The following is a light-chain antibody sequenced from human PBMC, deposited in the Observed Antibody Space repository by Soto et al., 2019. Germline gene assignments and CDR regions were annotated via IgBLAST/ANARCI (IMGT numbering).Light chain of an antibody. CDR2: KAS. J-gene: IGKJ1*01. CDR3: HQYNSYPRT. Sequence: DIQMTQSPSTLSASVGDRVTITCRASQSISSWLAWYQQKPGKAPKLLIYKASSFESGVPSRFSGSGSGTEFTLPISSLQPDDFATYYCHQYNSYPRTFGQGTKVEIK. V-gene: IGKV1-5*03. CDR1: QSISSW.